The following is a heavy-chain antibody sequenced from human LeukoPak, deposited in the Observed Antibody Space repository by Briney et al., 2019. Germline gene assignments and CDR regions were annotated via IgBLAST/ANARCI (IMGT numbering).Heavy chain of an antibody. CDR1: GGSIRSYH. J-gene: IGHJ6*03. V-gene: IGHV4-59*03. D-gene: IGHD3-10*01. CDR2: ISYSGYN. Sequence: SETLSLTCSVSGGSIRSYHWSWIRQSPGKGLEWIGYISYSGYNYYNPSLERRVTMSVDTSQNQFSLRLRSVTAGDTAVYYCAKIEQGGSGSPQYYYYYMDVWGKGTTVTVSS. CDR3: AKIEQGGSGSPQYYYYYMDV.